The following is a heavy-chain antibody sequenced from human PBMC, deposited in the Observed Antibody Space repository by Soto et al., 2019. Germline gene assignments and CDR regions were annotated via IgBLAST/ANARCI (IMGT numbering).Heavy chain of an antibody. V-gene: IGHV3-23*01. CDR1: GFTFSKYA. Sequence: EVVLLESGGGLAQPGGSLRLSCVASGFTFSKYAMNWVRQAPGKGLEWVASISGTAVSTDYADSAKGRFTISRDNSKNTVSLQMDNLRVEDTATYYCVNGTDEDVAWGQGTLVAVSS. D-gene: IGHD2-21*02. CDR2: ISGTAVST. CDR3: VNGTDEDVA. J-gene: IGHJ5*01.